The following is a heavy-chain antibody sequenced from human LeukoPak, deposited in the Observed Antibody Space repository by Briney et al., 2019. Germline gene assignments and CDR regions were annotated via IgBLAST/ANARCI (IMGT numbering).Heavy chain of an antibody. CDR2: ISGSGGST. J-gene: IGHJ5*02. D-gene: IGHD5-18*01. V-gene: IGHV3-23*01. CDR1: GFTFSSYA. CDR3: AKDRGYSYGYYWFDP. Sequence: PGGSLRLSCAASGFTFSSYAMSWVRQAPGKGLEWVSAISGSGGSTYYADSVKGRFTISRDNSKNTLYLQMNSLRAEDTAVCYCAKDRGYSYGYYWFDPWGQGTLVTVSS.